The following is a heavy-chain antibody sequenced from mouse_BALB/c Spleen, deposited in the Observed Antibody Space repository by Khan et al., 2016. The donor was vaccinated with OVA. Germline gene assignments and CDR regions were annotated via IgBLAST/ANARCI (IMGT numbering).Heavy chain of an antibody. J-gene: IGHJ2*01. Sequence: EVQLQQSGAEIVRPGALVKLSCKASGFNIKDYYMHWVKQRPEQGLEWIGWIDPENGNTIYDPKFQGKASITADTSSNTAYLQLSSLTSEDTAVYYCTSIYYEHYFDYWGQGTTLTVSS. V-gene: IGHV14-1*02. CDR1: GFNIKDYY. D-gene: IGHD2-4*01. CDR3: TSIYYEHYFDY. CDR2: IDPENGNT.